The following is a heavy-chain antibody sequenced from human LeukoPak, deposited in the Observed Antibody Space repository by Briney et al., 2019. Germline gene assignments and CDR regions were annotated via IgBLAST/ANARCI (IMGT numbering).Heavy chain of an antibody. J-gene: IGHJ6*02. CDR2: IYPGDSDT. Sequence: GESLKISCKGSGYSFTSYLIGWVRQMPGKGLEWMGIIYPGDSDTRYSPSFQGQVIISADKSTSTAYLQWSSLKASDTAMYYCARHSGSSSLGYYHGMDVWGQGTTVTVSS. CDR3: ARHSGSSSLGYYHGMDV. D-gene: IGHD1-26*01. V-gene: IGHV5-51*01. CDR1: GYSFTSYL.